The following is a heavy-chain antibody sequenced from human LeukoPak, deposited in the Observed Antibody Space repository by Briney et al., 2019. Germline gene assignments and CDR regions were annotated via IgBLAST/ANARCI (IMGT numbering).Heavy chain of an antibody. V-gene: IGHV4-38-2*02. J-gene: IGHJ6*03. D-gene: IGHD3-3*01. CDR3: ARAPRTIFGPRGYYMDV. Sequence: SETLSLTCSVSGNSISSGYFWGWIRQPPGKGLEWIGNIYHSGSTYYNPSLKSRVTILVDTSKNQFSLKLSSVTAADTAVYYCARAPRTIFGPRGYYMDVWGKGTTVTVSS. CDR1: GNSISSGYF. CDR2: IYHSGST.